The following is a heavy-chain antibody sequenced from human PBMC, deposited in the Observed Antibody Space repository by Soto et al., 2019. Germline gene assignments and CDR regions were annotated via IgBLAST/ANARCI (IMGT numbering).Heavy chain of an antibody. CDR1: GYIFTGHD. Sequence: VKVSCKASGYIFTGHDMHWVRQAPGQGLEWMGSINPNSGGTNYAQKFQGRLTMTIDTSINTAYVELSRLRSDDTALYYCVRLLIIGAKTHFDYWGQGTRVTVSS. J-gene: IGHJ4*02. D-gene: IGHD3-22*01. V-gene: IGHV1-2*02. CDR3: VRLLIIGAKTHFDY. CDR2: INPNSGGT.